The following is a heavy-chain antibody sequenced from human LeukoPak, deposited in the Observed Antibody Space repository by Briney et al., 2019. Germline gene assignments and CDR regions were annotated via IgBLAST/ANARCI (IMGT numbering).Heavy chain of an antibody. CDR2: ISAYNGNT. J-gene: IGHJ4*02. V-gene: IGHV1-18*01. CDR1: GYTFTSYG. Sequence: GASVKVSCKASGYTFTSYGISWVRQAPGQGLEWMGWISAYNGNTNYAQKLQGRVTMTTDTSTSTAYMELRSLRSDDTAMYYCARGADYGDYGGDFDYWGQGTLVTVSS. D-gene: IGHD4-17*01. CDR3: ARGADYGDYGGDFDY.